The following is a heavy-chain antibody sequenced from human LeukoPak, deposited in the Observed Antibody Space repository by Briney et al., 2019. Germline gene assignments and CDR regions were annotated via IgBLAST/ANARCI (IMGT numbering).Heavy chain of an antibody. Sequence: SETLSLTCAVYGGSFSGYYWSWIRQPPGKGLEWIGEINHSGSTNYNPSLKSRVTISVDTSKNQFSLKLSSVTAADTAVYYCAREGGRGYSYGIFDYWGQGTLVTVSS. CDR1: GGSFSGYY. CDR2: INHSGST. CDR3: AREGGRGYSYGIFDY. J-gene: IGHJ4*02. V-gene: IGHV4-34*01. D-gene: IGHD5-18*01.